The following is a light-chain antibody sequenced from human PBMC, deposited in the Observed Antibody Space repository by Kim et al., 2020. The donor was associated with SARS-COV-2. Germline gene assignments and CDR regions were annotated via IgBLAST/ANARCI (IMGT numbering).Light chain of an antibody. CDR2: KAS. J-gene: IGKJ1*01. CDR3: QQYISYSRT. V-gene: IGKV1-5*03. CDR1: QGISTW. Sequence: DIQMTQSPSTLSASVGDRVTITCRASQGISTWLAWYQQKPGKAPKLLIYKASNLESGVPSRFSGSGSGTEFTLTISSLQPDDFATYYCQQYISYSRTFGQGTKVDIK.